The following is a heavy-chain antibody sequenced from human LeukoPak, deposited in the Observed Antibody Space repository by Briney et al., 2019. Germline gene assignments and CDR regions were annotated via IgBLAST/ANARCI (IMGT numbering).Heavy chain of an antibody. CDR1: GFSFSSYA. CDR2: IKQDGSEK. Sequence: PGGSLRLSCAASGFSFSSYAMSWVRQAPGKGLGWVANIKQDGSEKYYGDSVRGRFTISRDNPKNSLFLQMNSLRAEDTAVYYCASHTQLVGYCSSASCYPAEYYFDHWGQGTLVTVSS. J-gene: IGHJ4*02. CDR3: ASHTQLVGYCSSASCYPAEYYFDH. V-gene: IGHV3-7*01. D-gene: IGHD2-2*01.